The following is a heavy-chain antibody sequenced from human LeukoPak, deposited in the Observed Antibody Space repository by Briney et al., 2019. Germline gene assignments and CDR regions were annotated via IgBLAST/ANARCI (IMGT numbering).Heavy chain of an antibody. CDR1: GFTFTSSA. CDR3: ARSYYYGSGNFDY. D-gene: IGHD3-10*01. J-gene: IGHJ4*02. Sequence: SVKVSCKASGFTFTSSAMQWVRQARGQRLEWIGWIVVGSGNTNYAQKFQERVTITRDMSTSTAYMELSSLRSEDTAVYYCARSYYYGSGNFDYWGQGTLVTVSS. CDR2: IVVGSGNT. V-gene: IGHV1-58*02.